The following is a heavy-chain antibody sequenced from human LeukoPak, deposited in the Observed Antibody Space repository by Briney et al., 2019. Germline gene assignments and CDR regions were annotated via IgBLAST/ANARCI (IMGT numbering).Heavy chain of an antibody. D-gene: IGHD6-19*01. V-gene: IGHV4-61*01. CDR3: ARGVRIAVADPHLDY. CDR1: GDSVSSGSYF. J-gene: IGHJ4*02. Sequence: PSETLSLTCTVSGDSVSSGSYFWSWIRQPPGKGLEWIAYIYYSGNTNYNPSLKSRVTISVDTSKKQFSLRLSSVTAADTAVYFCARGVRIAVADPHLDYWGQGTLVTVSS. CDR2: IYYSGNT.